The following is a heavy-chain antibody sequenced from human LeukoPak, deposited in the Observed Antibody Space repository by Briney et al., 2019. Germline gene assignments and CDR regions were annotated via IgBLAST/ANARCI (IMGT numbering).Heavy chain of an antibody. J-gene: IGHJ5*02. CDR2: INGDGSTT. Sequence: PGGSLRLSCAASGFAFNKYWMHWVRQTPGKGLVWVSRINGDGSTTSYADSVKGGFTISRDNAKNTLYLQMNSLRAEDTAVYYCAREYIPGEGTTLDPWGQGTLVTVSS. CDR1: GFAFNKYW. CDR3: AREYIPGEGTTLDP. D-gene: IGHD1-1*01. V-gene: IGHV3-74*01.